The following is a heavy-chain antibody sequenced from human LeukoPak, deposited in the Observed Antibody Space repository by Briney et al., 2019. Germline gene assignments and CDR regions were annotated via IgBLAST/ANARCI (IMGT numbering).Heavy chain of an antibody. CDR1: GFTFSSYG. V-gene: IGHV3-30*02. CDR2: IRYDGSNK. J-gene: IGHJ4*02. Sequence: TGGSLRLSCAASGFTFSSYGMHWVRQAPGKGLEWVAFIRYDGSNKYYADSVKGRFTISRDNSKNTLYLQMNSLRAEGTAVYYCAKDRSLVRGVIQYFFDSWGQGTLVTVSS. CDR3: AKDRSLVRGVIQYFFDS. D-gene: IGHD3-10*01.